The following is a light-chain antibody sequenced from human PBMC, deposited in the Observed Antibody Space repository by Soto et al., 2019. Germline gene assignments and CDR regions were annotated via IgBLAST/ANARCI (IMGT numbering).Light chain of an antibody. J-gene: IGKJ5*01. V-gene: IGKV1-39*01. Sequence: DIQMTQSPSSLSASVGDRVTITCRASQSISSYLNWYQAKPGKAPKVLITAASSLQSGVPSRFSGSGSGTEFTLTISSVQPEDFATYFCQQSYSDHVTFGQGTRVEIK. CDR2: AAS. CDR1: QSISSY. CDR3: QQSYSDHVT.